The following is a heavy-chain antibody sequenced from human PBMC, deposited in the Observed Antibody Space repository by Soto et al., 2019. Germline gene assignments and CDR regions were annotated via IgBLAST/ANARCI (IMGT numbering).Heavy chain of an antibody. Sequence: EVQLLESGGGLVQPGGSLRLSCAASGFTFSSYGMSWVRQAPGKGLEWVSAISSSGGSAYYADSVKGRFTISRDNSKNILYLQMNSLRAEHTAVYYCARGATSPSYWGQGTLVTVSS. CDR2: ISSSGGSA. J-gene: IGHJ4*02. CDR3: ARGATSPSY. CDR1: GFTFSSYG. V-gene: IGHV3-23*01.